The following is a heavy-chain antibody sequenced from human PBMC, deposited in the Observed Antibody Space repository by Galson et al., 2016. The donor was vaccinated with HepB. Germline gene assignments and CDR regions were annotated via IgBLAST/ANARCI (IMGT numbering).Heavy chain of an antibody. CDR1: GFSLDYFA. Sequence: SLRLSCAASGFSLDYFAMHWVRQAPDRGLEWVAVISHDGNNEDYRESVRGRFTISRDSSKKTLSLQMNNLKTEDTAVYYCVRDFTSQPSGWSFSWGQGTQVTVSS. CDR2: ISHDGNNE. CDR3: VRDFTSQPSGWSFS. V-gene: IGHV3-30*04. D-gene: IGHD6-19*01. J-gene: IGHJ4*02.